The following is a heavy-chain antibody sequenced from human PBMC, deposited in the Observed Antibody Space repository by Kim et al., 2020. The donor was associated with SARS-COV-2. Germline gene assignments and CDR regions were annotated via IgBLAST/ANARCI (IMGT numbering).Heavy chain of an antibody. J-gene: IGHJ4*02. CDR2: MNPNSGNT. Sequence: ASVKVSCKASGYTFISYDINRVRQATGQGREWMGGMNPNSGNTGYAQKLQGRVTMTRNTYIRTAYMELSSLRSDDRAVYYCARAWRTINAFDFWGQGKLV. CDR1: GYTFISYD. D-gene: IGHD3-3*01. CDR3: ARAWRTINAFDF. V-gene: IGHV1-8*01.